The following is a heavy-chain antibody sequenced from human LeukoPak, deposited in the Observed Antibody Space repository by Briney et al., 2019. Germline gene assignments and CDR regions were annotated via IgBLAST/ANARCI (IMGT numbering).Heavy chain of an antibody. CDR3: ARDLGDIVVVPAAIRFDP. Sequence: RASVKVSCKASGYTFTSYGINWVRQAPGQGLEWMGWISAYNGNTNYAQKLQGRVTMTTDTSTSTAYMELRSLRSDDTAVYYCARDLGDIVVVPAAIRFDPWGQGTLVTVSS. J-gene: IGHJ5*02. CDR2: ISAYNGNT. CDR1: GYTFTSYG. V-gene: IGHV1-18*01. D-gene: IGHD2-2*02.